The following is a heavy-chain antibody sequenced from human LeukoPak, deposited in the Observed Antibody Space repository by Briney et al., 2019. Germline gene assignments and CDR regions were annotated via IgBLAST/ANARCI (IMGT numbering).Heavy chain of an antibody. CDR2: ISSCSSYI. Sequence: GGSIRLSCAAFGFSFSSYSMNWVCQAPGKGLEWVSSISSCSSYIYYAHSVKGRFTISRDNAKNSLYLQMNSLRAEDTAVYYCARDYYYDSSGYYYMDVWGKGNSVTVSS. D-gene: IGHD3-22*01. CDR1: GFSFSSYS. J-gene: IGHJ6*03. CDR3: ARDYYYDSSGYYYMDV. V-gene: IGHV3-21*01.